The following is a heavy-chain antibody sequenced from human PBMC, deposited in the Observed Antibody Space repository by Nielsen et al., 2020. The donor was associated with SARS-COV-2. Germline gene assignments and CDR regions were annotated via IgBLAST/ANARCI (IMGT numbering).Heavy chain of an antibody. J-gene: IGHJ6*02. CDR1: GFTFSSYA. V-gene: IGHV3-23*01. CDR2: ISGSGGST. Sequence: GESLKISCAASGFTFSSYAMSWVRQAPGKGLEWVSAISGSGGSTYYADSVKGRFTISRDNSKNTLYLQMNSLRAEDTAVYYCATLPGSYAHNYCYYGMDVWGQGTTVTVSS. D-gene: IGHD2-15*01. CDR3: ATLPGSYAHNYCYYGMDV.